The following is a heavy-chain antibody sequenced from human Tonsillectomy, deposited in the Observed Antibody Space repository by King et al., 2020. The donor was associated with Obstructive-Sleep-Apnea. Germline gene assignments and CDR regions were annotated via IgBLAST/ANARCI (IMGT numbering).Heavy chain of an antibody. Sequence: VQLVESGGGLVRPGGSLRLSCAASGFTFSTYAMSWVRQAPGKGLEWVSVISGTGGSTYYADSLKGRFSISRDNSKNTVFLQMDSLRPEDTAVYYCAKVSFGTYYFFDYWVQGTLVTVSS. CDR3: AKVSFGTYYFFDY. CDR2: ISGTGGST. V-gene: IGHV3-23*04. CDR1: GFTFSTYA. D-gene: IGHD1-26*01. J-gene: IGHJ4*02.